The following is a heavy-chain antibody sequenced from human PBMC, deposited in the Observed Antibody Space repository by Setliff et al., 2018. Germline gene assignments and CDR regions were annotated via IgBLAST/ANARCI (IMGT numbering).Heavy chain of an antibody. J-gene: IGHJ6*03. Sequence: GASVKVSCKASGGTFSSYGISWVRQAPGQGLEWMGGTIPIFGTTNYAQKFQGRVTIITDESTTTAYMELSSLRSDDTAVYYCAREGVDSRSSTDYRYYMDVWGKGTTVTVS. D-gene: IGHD3-22*01. CDR1: GGTFSSYG. CDR3: AREGVDSRSSTDYRYYMDV. CDR2: TIPIFGTT. V-gene: IGHV1-69*05.